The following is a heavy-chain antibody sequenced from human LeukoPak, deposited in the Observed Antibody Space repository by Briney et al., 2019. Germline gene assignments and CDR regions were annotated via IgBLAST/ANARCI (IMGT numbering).Heavy chain of an antibody. D-gene: IGHD3-3*01. Sequence: SETLSLTCTVSGGSVSSGAYYWTWIRQHPGKGLEWIGYIRYSGSTYHNPSLKSRVTISVDRSKNQFSLKLSSVTAADTAVYYCARAGDFWSGYPNWGQGTLVTVSS. CDR3: ARAGDFWSGYPN. CDR2: IRYSGST. V-gene: IGHV4-31*03. CDR1: GGSVSSGAYY. J-gene: IGHJ4*02.